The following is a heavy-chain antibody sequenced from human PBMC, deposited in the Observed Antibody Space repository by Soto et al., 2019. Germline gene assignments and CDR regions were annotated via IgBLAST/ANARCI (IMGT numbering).Heavy chain of an antibody. CDR3: GAYCSRTYCYAGFLP. D-gene: IGHD2-2*01. CDR2: LYYTGTT. J-gene: IGHJ5*02. V-gene: IGHV4-39*01. CDR1: GGTIGSSSYY. Sequence: SETLSLTCSVSGGTIGSSSYYFGWLRQPPGKGLEWIGSLYYTGTTYYNSSLQSRVTICADKSQNQFSLRLSCWTAADTAVLVCGAYCSRTYCYAGFLPWVPGAL.